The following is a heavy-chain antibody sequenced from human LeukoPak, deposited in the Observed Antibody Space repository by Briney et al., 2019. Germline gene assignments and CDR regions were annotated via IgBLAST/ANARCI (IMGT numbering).Heavy chain of an antibody. CDR3: AKDLDSSGYYIPSLFDP. D-gene: IGHD3-22*01. J-gene: IGHJ5*02. CDR1: GFTFSSYG. CDR2: IRYDGSNK. Sequence: PGGSLRLSCAASGFTFSSYGMHWVRQAPGKGLEWVAFIRYDGSNKYYADSVKGRFTISRNNSKNTPYLQMNILRAEDTAVYYCAKDLDSSGYYIPSLFDPWGQGTLVTVSS. V-gene: IGHV3-30*02.